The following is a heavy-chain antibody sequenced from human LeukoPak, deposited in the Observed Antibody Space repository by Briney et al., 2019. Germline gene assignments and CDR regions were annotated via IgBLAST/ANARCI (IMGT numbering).Heavy chain of an antibody. J-gene: IGHJ4*02. D-gene: IGHD6-19*01. Sequence: ASVNVSCKTSGYTFTGYYMHWVRQAPGQGLEWIGWMNPNSGGSNYTQRFQGRVTMTRDTSIGTAYMELSSLRSDDTAVYYCATRVVAGIPYYFDHWGQGTLVTVSS. CDR2: MNPNSGGS. V-gene: IGHV1-2*02. CDR3: ATRVVAGIPYYFDH. CDR1: GYTFTGYY.